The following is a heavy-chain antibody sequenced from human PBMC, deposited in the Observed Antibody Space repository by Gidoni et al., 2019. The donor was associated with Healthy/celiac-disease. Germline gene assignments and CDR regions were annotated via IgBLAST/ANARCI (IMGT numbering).Heavy chain of an antibody. J-gene: IGHJ5*02. CDR1: GFTFDDYA. Sequence: EVQLVESGGGLVQPGRSLRLSCAASGFTFDDYAMHGVRQAPGKGLEWVSGISWNSGSIGYADSVKGRFTISRDNAKNSLYLQMNSLRAEDTALYYCAKAPYGGITHPGRWFDPWGQGTLVTVSS. D-gene: IGHD1-20*01. CDR2: ISWNSGSI. V-gene: IGHV3-9*01. CDR3: AKAPYGGITHPGRWFDP.